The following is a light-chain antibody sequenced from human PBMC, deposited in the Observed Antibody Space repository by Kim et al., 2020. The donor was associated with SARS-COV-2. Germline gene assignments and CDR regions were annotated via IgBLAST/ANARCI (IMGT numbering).Light chain of an antibody. J-gene: IGKJ1*01. V-gene: IGKV3-20*01. CDR3: QQYHSSPRT. CDR1: QSVSSSR. CDR2: GAS. Sequence: EIVLTQSPGTLSLSPGERATLSCRASQSVSSSRLAWYQQKLGQAPRLLIYGASSRATGVPDRFSGSGSGTDFTLTISRLQPEDFAVYYCQQYHSSPRTFDQATKVDIK.